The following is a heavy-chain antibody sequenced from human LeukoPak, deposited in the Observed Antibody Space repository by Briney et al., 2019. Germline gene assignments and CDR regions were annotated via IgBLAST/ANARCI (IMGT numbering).Heavy chain of an antibody. CDR2: IYPGDSDT. CDR1: GYSFTSYW. Sequence: GESLKISCRGSGYSFTSYWIGWVRQTPGKGLEWTGIIYPGDSDTRYSPSFQGQVTISADKSISTAYLQWSSLKASDTAIYYCARLPGINVIVPPDYWGQGTLVTVSS. D-gene: IGHD3-22*01. V-gene: IGHV5-51*01. CDR3: ARLPGINVIVPPDY. J-gene: IGHJ4*02.